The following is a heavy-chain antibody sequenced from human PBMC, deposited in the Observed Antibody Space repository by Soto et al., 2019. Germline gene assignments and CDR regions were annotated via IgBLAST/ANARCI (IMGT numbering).Heavy chain of an antibody. Sequence: ASVKVSCKASGGTFSSYAISWVRQAPGQGLEWMGGIIPIFGTANYAQKFQGRVTITADESTSTAYMELSSLRSEDTAVYYCARITLMTTVIGYCWYYIDDWGQGTTVTVSS. J-gene: IGHJ6*03. CDR3: ARITLMTTVIGYCWYYIDD. D-gene: IGHD4-17*01. CDR1: GGTFSSYA. V-gene: IGHV1-69*13. CDR2: IIPIFGTA.